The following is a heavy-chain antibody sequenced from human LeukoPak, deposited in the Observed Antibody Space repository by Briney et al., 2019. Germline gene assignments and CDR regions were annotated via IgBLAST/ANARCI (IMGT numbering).Heavy chain of an antibody. CDR1: GFTFSSYA. V-gene: IGHV3-30-3*01. CDR2: ISYDGSNK. D-gene: IGHD1-26*01. J-gene: IGHJ4*02. CDR3: ARGRELRGYFDY. Sequence: GRSLRLSCAASGFTFSSYAMHWVRQAPGKGLEWVAVISYDGSNKYYADSVKGRFTISRDNSKNTLYLQMNSLRAEDTAVYYCARGRELRGYFDYWGQGTLVTVSS.